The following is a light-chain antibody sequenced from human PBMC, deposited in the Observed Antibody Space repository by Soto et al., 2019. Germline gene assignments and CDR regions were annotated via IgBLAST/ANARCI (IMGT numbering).Light chain of an antibody. CDR2: SNG. CDR1: SSNIGSNT. J-gene: IGLJ7*01. CDR3: ATWDDSLNGAV. V-gene: IGLV1-44*01. Sequence: QSVLTQPPSVAGTPGQRVTISCSGSSSNIGSNTVNWYQQLPGTAPKLLIYSNGQRPSGVPDRLSGSKSGTSASLAISGLQSEDEADYYCATWDDSLNGAVFGGGTQLTVL.